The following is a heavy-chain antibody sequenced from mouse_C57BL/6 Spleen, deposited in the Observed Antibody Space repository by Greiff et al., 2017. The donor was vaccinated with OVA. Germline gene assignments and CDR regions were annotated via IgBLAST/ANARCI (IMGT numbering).Heavy chain of an antibody. CDR3: ARGDPLYAMDY. CDR2: ISYDGSN. D-gene: IGHD3-3*01. CDR1: GYSITSGYY. J-gene: IGHJ4*01. Sequence: VQLQQSGPGLVKPSQSLSLTCSVTGYSITSGYYWNWIRQFPGNKLEWMGYISYDGSNNYNPSLKNRISITRDTSKNQFFLKLNSVTTEDTATYCGARGDPLYAMDYWGQGTSVTVAS. V-gene: IGHV3-6*01.